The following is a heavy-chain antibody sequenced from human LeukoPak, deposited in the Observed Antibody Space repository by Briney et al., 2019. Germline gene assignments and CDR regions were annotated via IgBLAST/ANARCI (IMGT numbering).Heavy chain of an antibody. V-gene: IGHV4-31*03. CDR2: IYYSGTP. Sequence: SQTLSLTCTVPRGSTSIGSYYSSSIRQHPGKGLEWNGYIYYSGTPYYNPYLKSRVTISVHTSKNQFSLKLSSVTDADAAVYYCARVCSSEILYLPHNYYYYMDVWGKGTRVTVFS. CDR3: ARVCSSEILYLPHNYYYYMDV. J-gene: IGHJ6*03. D-gene: IGHD2-8*01. CDR1: RGSTSIGSYY.